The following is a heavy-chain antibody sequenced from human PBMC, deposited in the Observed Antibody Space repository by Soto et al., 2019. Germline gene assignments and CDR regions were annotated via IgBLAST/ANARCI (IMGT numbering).Heavy chain of an antibody. CDR2: IIPILGIA. V-gene: IGHV1-69*02. Sequence: SVKVSCKASGGTFSSYTISWVRQAPGQGLEWMGRIIPILGIANYAQKFQGRVTITADKSTSTAYMELSSLRSEDTAVYYCARGTTVTTYYYYYMDVWGKGTTVTVSS. J-gene: IGHJ6*03. D-gene: IGHD4-4*01. CDR1: GGTFSSYT. CDR3: ARGTTVTTYYYYYMDV.